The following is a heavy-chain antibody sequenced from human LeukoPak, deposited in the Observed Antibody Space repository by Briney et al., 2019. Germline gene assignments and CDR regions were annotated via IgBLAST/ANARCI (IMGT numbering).Heavy chain of an antibody. V-gene: IGHV4-34*01. CDR2: INHSGST. D-gene: IGHD6-19*01. CDR3: ARGRPSYSSGWYRGGFDY. Sequence: PSETLPLTCAVYGGSFSGYYWSWIRQPPGKGLEWIGEINHSGSTNYNPSPKSRVTISVDTSKNQFSLKLSSVTAADTAVYYCARGRPSYSSGWYRGGFDYWGQGTLVTVSS. CDR1: GGSFSGYY. J-gene: IGHJ4*02.